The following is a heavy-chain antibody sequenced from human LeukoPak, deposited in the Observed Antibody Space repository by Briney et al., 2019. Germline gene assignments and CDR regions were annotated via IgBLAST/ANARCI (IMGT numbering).Heavy chain of an antibody. D-gene: IGHD3-9*01. CDR3: ARGRRYFDWLLPLHAFDI. Sequence: SETLSLTCAVYGGSFSGYYWSWIRQPPGKGLEWIGEINHSGSTNYNPSLKSRVTISVDTSKNQFSLKLSSVTAADTAVYYCARGRRYFDWLLPLHAFDIWGQGTMVTVSS. CDR1: GGSFSGYY. J-gene: IGHJ3*02. CDR2: INHSGST. V-gene: IGHV4-34*01.